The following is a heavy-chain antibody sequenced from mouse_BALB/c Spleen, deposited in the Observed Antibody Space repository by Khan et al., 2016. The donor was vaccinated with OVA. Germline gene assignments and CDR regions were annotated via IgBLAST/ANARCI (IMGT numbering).Heavy chain of an antibody. CDR3: TREGYSSFAY. Sequence: EVQLQQSGTVLVRPGASVKMSCTASGYSFTSYLIHWVKQRPGQGLEWIGDIYPGNSDTSYNQKFKDKAKLTAGTSASTAYMELSSLTNEDSEVYYCTREGYSSFAYWGQGTLVTVSA. V-gene: IGHV1-5*01. J-gene: IGHJ3*01. CDR2: IYPGNSDT. D-gene: IGHD1-3*01. CDR1: GYSFTSYL.